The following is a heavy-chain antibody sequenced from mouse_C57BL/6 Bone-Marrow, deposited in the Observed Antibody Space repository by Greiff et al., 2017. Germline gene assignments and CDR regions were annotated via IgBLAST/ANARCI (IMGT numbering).Heavy chain of an antibody. Sequence: VKLVESGPGLVAPSQSLSITCTVSGFSLTSNAISWVRQPPGKGLEWLGVIWPGGGTNYNSALKSRLSISKDNSKSQVFLKMNSLPTDDTARYYCARKRTTGGYYAMDDWGQGTSVTVSS. V-gene: IGHV2-9-1*01. CDR2: IWPGGGT. CDR3: ARKRTTGGYYAMDD. CDR1: GFSLTSNA. J-gene: IGHJ4*01. D-gene: IGHD1-1*01.